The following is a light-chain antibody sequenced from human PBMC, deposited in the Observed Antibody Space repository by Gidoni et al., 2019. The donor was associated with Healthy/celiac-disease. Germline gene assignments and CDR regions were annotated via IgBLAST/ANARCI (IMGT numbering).Light chain of an antibody. Sequence: EIVLTQSPATLSLSPGERATLSCSASQRVSSYLAWYQQKPGQAPRLLIYYASNRATGIPARFSGSGSGTDFTLTISSLEPEYFAVYYCQQRSNWPPGLTFGGGTKVEIK. V-gene: IGKV3-11*01. CDR1: QRVSSY. J-gene: IGKJ4*01. CDR2: YAS. CDR3: QQRSNWPPGLT.